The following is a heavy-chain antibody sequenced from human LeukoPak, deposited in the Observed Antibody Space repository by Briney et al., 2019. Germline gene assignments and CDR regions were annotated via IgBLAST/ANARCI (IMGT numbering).Heavy chain of an antibody. CDR2: INRHENEV. Sequence: GGSLRLSCAASGFMFSDYWMTWVRRVPGTGLEWVANINRHENEVHYVDSVKGRFTISRDNAKNSLYLQLDSLRVEDTAVYYCARVGTWELQRVFDYWGQGTLVTVSS. D-gene: IGHD1-1*01. V-gene: IGHV3-7*01. J-gene: IGHJ4*02. CDR3: ARVGTWELQRVFDY. CDR1: GFMFSDYW.